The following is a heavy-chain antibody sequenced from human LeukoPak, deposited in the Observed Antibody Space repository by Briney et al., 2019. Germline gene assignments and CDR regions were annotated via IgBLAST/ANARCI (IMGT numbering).Heavy chain of an antibody. CDR2: ISGSGGST. CDR3: ASPLRYFDWFRPYYFDY. D-gene: IGHD3-9*01. J-gene: IGHJ4*02. Sequence: GGSLRLSCAASGFTFSSYAMSWVRQAPGKGLEWVSAISGSGGSTYYADSVKGRFTISGDNSKNTLDLQMNSLRAEDTAVYYCASPLRYFDWFRPYYFDYWGQGTLVTVSS. V-gene: IGHV3-23*01. CDR1: GFTFSSYA.